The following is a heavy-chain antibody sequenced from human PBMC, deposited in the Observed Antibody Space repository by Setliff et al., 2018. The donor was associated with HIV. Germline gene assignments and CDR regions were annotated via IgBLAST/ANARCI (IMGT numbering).Heavy chain of an antibody. CDR2: IYHSGDT. Sequence: SSETLSLTCAVSGGSISSTNWWNWVRQPPGKGLEWIGEIYHSGDTNYNPSLKSRVTISVDKSKNQFSLKLTSVTAADTAVYYCARDPHYFDRSGYYSYFYFDYWGQGTLVTVSS. D-gene: IGHD3-22*01. J-gene: IGHJ4*02. CDR3: ARDPHYFDRSGYYSYFYFDY. CDR1: GGSISSTNW. V-gene: IGHV4-4*02.